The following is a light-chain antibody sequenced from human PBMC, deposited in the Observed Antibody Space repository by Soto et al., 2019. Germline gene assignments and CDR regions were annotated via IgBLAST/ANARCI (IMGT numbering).Light chain of an antibody. CDR3: QERRNWPPT. V-gene: IGKV3-11*01. CDR1: QSVSSY. CDR2: DAS. J-gene: IGKJ4*02. Sequence: EIVLTQSPATLSLSPGERATLSCRASQSVSSYLAWYQQKPGQAPRLLISDASNRATGIPARFTGSESGTAFNLTVSSLTPEDFAMYHFQERRNWPPTLGGGTNV.